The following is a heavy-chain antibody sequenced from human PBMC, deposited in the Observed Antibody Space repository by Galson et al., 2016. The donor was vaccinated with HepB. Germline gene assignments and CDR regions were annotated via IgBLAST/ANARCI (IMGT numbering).Heavy chain of an antibody. Sequence: SVKVSCKASGYSFTGYYIHWVRQAPGQGLEWMGWINPNSGGTNYAQNSQGRVTMTRDTSINTAYMELSRLRSDDTAGYYCARALDYGSGLDAFDIWGQGTMVTVSS. V-gene: IGHV1-2*02. CDR2: INPNSGGT. D-gene: IGHD3-10*01. J-gene: IGHJ3*02. CDR3: ARALDYGSGLDAFDI. CDR1: GYSFTGYY.